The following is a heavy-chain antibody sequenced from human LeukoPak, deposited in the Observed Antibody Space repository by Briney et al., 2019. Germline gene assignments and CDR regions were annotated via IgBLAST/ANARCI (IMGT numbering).Heavy chain of an antibody. CDR1: GFSIGDYA. CDR2: IRSKAYGGTT. V-gene: IGHV3-49*04. D-gene: IGHD2-21*02. CDR3: TRAYCGGDCYFQH. Sequence: QPGRSLRLSCTASGFSIGDYAMSWVRQAPGKGLEWVVFIRSKAYGGTTEYAASVKGRLTISRDDSKSIAYLQMNSLKTEDTAVYYCTRAYCGGDCYFQHWGQGTLVTVSS. J-gene: IGHJ1*01.